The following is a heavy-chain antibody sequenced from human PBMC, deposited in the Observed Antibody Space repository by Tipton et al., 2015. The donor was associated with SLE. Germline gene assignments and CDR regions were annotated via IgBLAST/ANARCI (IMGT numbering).Heavy chain of an antibody. Sequence: GLVKPSGTLSLTCAVSGGSISSTNWWSWVRQPPGKGLEWIAEIYHDGSTNYNPSLNSRVTMSLDKSKNQFSLKLSSVTAADTAVYYCAKKYYFSSKYFDFWGQGTLVTVSS. CDR3: AKKYYFSSKYFDF. CDR1: GGSISSTNW. V-gene: IGHV4-4*02. CDR2: IYHDGST. D-gene: IGHD3-10*01. J-gene: IGHJ4*02.